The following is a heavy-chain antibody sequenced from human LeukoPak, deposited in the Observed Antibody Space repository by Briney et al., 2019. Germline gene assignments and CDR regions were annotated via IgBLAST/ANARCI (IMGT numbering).Heavy chain of an antibody. Sequence: SETLSLTCAVSGASISGSGYYLGWIRQPPGTGLEWIGSVHYSGNTFYNPSLKSRVTVSLDTSKNHFSLKVHSVTAADTAVYYCAREDDTIADNTFDIWGQGTVVTVSS. D-gene: IGHD6-13*01. CDR2: VHYSGNT. V-gene: IGHV4-39*07. CDR3: AREDDTIADNTFDI. CDR1: GASISGSGYY. J-gene: IGHJ3*02.